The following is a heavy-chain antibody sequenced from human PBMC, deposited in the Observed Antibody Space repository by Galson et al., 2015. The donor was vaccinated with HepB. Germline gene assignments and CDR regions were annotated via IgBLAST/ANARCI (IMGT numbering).Heavy chain of an antibody. Sequence: SVKVSCKASGYTFTGYYMHWVRQAPGQGLEWMGWINPNSGGTNYAQKFQGWVTMTRDTSISTAYMELSRLRSDDTAVYYCARTSKRNYYDSSGYYLGSDAFDIWGQGTMVTVSS. CDR2: INPNSGGT. V-gene: IGHV1-2*04. D-gene: IGHD3-22*01. CDR1: GYTFTGYY. CDR3: ARTSKRNYYDSSGYYLGSDAFDI. J-gene: IGHJ3*02.